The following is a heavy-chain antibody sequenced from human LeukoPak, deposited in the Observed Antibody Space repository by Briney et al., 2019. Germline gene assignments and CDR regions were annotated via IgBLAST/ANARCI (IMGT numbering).Heavy chain of an antibody. Sequence: ASVKVSCKVSGYTLTELSMHWVRQAPGKGLEWMGGFDPEDGETIYAQKFQGRVTMTEDTSTDTAYMELSSLRSEDTAVYYCATKTYYYDSSGYFSLPDYWRQGTLVTVSS. CDR2: FDPEDGET. J-gene: IGHJ4*02. D-gene: IGHD3-22*01. V-gene: IGHV1-24*01. CDR3: ATKTYYYDSSGYFSLPDY. CDR1: GYTLTELS.